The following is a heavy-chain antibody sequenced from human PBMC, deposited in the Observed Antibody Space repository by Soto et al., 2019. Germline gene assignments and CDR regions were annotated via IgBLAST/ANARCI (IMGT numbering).Heavy chain of an antibody. CDR1: GFTFSSYT. J-gene: IGHJ4*02. CDR3: ATHRGRIDY. CDR2: IGGGSDNT. Sequence: GGSLRLSCAASGFTFSSYTMNWVRQAPGKGLEWVSAIGGGSDNTYYADSVKGRFTISRDNSKNTLYLQMNSLRAEDTAVYYCATHRGRIDYWGQGTLVTVSS. D-gene: IGHD3-10*01. V-gene: IGHV3-23*01.